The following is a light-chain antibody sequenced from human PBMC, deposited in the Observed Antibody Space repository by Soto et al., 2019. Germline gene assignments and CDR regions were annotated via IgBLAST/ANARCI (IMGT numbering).Light chain of an antibody. V-gene: IGLV2-14*03. CDR1: SSDIGGSKY. Sequence: QSALTQPASLSGSPGQSITISCAGTSSDIGGSKYVSWYQQHPGKVPKLIIYGVSNRPSGVSNRFSGSKSGNTAFLTISGLQPEDEADYYCSSFTGTTTLDVFGTGTQLTVL. CDR2: GVS. J-gene: IGLJ1*01. CDR3: SSFTGTTTLDV.